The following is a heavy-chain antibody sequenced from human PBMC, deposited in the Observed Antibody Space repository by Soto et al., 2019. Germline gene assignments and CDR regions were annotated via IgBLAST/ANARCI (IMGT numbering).Heavy chain of an antibody. V-gene: IGHV3-7*01. CDR3: ATAISSPFSNFDY. J-gene: IGHJ4*02. CDR1: GFTFSTYW. CDR2: IKEDASEE. D-gene: IGHD2-2*01. Sequence: EVQLVQSGGDLVQPGGSLRLSCVASGFTFSTYWMTWVRQAPGMGLEWVAGIKEDASEELYVDSVKGRFSVSRDNAKNSLYLQLNSLSAEYTAGYYCATAISSPFSNFDYWGQGSLVTVSS.